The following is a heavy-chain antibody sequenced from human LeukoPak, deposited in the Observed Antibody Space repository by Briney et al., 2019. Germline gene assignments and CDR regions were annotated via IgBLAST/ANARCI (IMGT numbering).Heavy chain of an antibody. J-gene: IGHJ6*02. CDR2: MNPNSGNT. CDR3: ARDFWSLNPYYYGMDV. CDR1: GYTFTSYD. D-gene: IGHD3-3*01. V-gene: IGHV1-8*01. Sequence: ASVKVSCKASGYTFTSYDINWVRQATGQGLEWMGWMNPNSGNTGYAQKFQGRVTMTRNTSISTAYMELSSLRSEDTAVYYCARDFWSLNPYYYGMDVWGQGTTVTVSS.